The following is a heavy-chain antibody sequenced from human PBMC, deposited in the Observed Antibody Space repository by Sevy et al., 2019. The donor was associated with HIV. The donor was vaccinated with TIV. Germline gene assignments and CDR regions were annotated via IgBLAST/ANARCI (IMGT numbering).Heavy chain of an antibody. D-gene: IGHD5-12*01. J-gene: IGHJ6*02. CDR3: ARGGPEGYYYYGLDV. V-gene: IGHV3-13*01. Sequence: GGSLRLSCAASGFTFSKYDMHWVRQVSGKSLEWVSGIGYAGDIYYLDSVKGRFTISRENAKNSSYLEMNSLRAGDTALYYCARGGPEGYYYYGLDVWGQGTTVTISS. CDR1: GFTFSKYD. CDR2: IGYAGDI.